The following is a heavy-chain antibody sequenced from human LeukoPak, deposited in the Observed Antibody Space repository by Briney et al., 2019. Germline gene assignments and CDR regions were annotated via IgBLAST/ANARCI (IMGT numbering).Heavy chain of an antibody. CDR2: IRSKANSSAT. CDR3: TSHFDWPTSGWFDP. V-gene: IGHV3-73*01. D-gene: IGHD3-9*01. Sequence: GGSLRLSCAASGFTFSGSAMPWVRQASGKGLEWVGRIRSKANSSATASAASVKGRFTISRDDSKNTAYLQMNSLKTEDTAVYYCTSHFDWPTSGWFDPWGQGTLVTVSS. J-gene: IGHJ5*02. CDR1: GFTFSGSA.